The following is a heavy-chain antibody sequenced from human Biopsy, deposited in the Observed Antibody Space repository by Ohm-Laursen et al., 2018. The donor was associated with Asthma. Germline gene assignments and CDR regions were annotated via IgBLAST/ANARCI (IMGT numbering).Heavy chain of an antibody. Sequence: SLRLSCTAFGFVFSQCGMHWVRQGPGKGLEWVALVSSDGHNKYYEDSVRGRFTISRDYSKNTLYLQMHSLRAEDTAVYYCARGDSSNWSHYYFDYWGQGTLVTVSS. D-gene: IGHD3-22*01. CDR2: VSSDGHNK. J-gene: IGHJ4*02. V-gene: IGHV3-33*08. CDR1: GFVFSQCG. CDR3: ARGDSSNWSHYYFDY.